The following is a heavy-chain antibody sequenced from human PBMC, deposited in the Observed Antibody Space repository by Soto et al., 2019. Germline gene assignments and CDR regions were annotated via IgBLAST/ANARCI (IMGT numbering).Heavy chain of an antibody. Sequence: EVQLVESGGGLVQPGGSLRLSCAASGFTVSSNYMSWVRQAPGKGLEWVSVIYSGGSTYYADSVKGRFTISRDNSKNTRYLEMNSVRDEDTAVDYSGRGLYSGWHYFDYLGQGTLVTVSS. V-gene: IGHV3-66*01. D-gene: IGHD5-12*01. J-gene: IGHJ4*02. CDR3: GRGLYSGWHYFDY. CDR2: IYSGGST. CDR1: GFTVSSNY.